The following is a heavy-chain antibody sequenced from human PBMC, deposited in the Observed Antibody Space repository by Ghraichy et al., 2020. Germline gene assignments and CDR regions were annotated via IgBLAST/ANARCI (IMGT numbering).Heavy chain of an antibody. V-gene: IGHV4-4*07. D-gene: IGHD4-11*01. CDR2: IYGSGST. CDR1: GGSISNYF. J-gene: IGHJ6*02. CDR3: VREDYGNYFYYYGLDV. Sequence: LSLTCTVSGGSISNYFWTWIRQPARKRLEWIGCIYGSGSTNYNPSLKSRVTMSLDMSKNQFSLNLNSVTAADTAVYYCVREDYGNYFYYYGLDVWGQGTSVTVSS.